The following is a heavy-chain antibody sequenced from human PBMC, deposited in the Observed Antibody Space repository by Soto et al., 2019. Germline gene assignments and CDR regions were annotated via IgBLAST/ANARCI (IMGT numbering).Heavy chain of an antibody. CDR3: ARDSYGSDY. CDR1: GYTFSDYH. J-gene: IGHJ4*02. D-gene: IGHD3-10*01. CDR2: MKPTDGST. V-gene: IGHV1-46*03. Sequence: GASVKVSCKTSGYTFSDYHIHWVRQAPGQGLEWMGRMKPTDGSTMYAQKFQGRVTLTRDTSTSTAYMELTSLRFEDTAFYYCARDSYGSDYWGQGTQVTVSS.